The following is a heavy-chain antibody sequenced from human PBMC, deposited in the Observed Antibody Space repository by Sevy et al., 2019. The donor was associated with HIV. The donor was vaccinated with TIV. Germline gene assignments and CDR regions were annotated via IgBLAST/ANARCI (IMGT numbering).Heavy chain of an antibody. D-gene: IGHD6-19*01. CDR2: INSDGRTT. CDR3: TREGSGWYFDY. V-gene: IGHV3-74*01. CDR1: GFTLSGYW. Sequence: GESLKISCAASGFTLSGYWMHWVRQAPGKGLVWVSRINSDGRTTSYADSVKGRFTISRDNAKNTLYLQMNSLRAEDTAVYYCTREGSGWYFDYWGQGTPVTVSS. J-gene: IGHJ4*02.